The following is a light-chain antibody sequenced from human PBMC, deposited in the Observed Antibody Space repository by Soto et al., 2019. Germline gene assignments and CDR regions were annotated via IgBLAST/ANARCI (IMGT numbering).Light chain of an antibody. CDR2: MAF. J-gene: IGKJ5*01. Sequence: DIQMTQSPSSLSASVGDRVTITCRASQNIRNYLNWYQQKPGKAPKLLIYMAFTLQSGVPSRFSGSGSGTDFTLPISSLQPEDFASYYCQQSYSAPITFGQGTRLEI. CDR3: QQSYSAPIT. V-gene: IGKV1-39*01. CDR1: QNIRNY.